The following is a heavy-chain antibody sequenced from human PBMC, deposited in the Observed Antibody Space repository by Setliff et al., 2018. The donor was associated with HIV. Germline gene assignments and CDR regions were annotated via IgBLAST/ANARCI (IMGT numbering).Heavy chain of an antibody. CDR3: ARPHSGRGGGAYFDP. J-gene: IGHJ5*02. D-gene: IGHD6-19*01. CDR1: GFTFSSYA. CDR2: INHTGST. Sequence: PSETLSLRLSCAASGFTFSSYAMSWIRQPPEKGLEWIGEINHTGSTNYNPSLKGRITISVDTSKNQLSLRRTSVTAADTAVYYCARPHSGRGGGAYFDPWGQGILVTVSS. V-gene: IGHV4-34*10.